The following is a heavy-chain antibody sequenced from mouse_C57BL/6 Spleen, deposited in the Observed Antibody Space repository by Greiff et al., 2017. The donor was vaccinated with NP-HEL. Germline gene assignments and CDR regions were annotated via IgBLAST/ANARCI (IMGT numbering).Heavy chain of an antibody. CDR3: ARHTNYDGSSYGYFDV. CDR1: GFTFSDYG. D-gene: IGHD1-1*01. Sequence: EVKLMESGGGLVQPGGSLKLSCAASGFTFSDYGMAWVRQAPRKGPEWVAFISNLAYSIYYADTVTGRFTISRENAKNTLYLEMSSLRSEDTAMYYCARHTNYDGSSYGYFDVWGTGTTVTVSS. J-gene: IGHJ1*03. V-gene: IGHV5-15*01. CDR2: ISNLAYSI.